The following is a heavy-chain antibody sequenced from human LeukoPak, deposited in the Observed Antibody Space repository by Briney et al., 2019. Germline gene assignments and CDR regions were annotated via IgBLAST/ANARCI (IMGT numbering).Heavy chain of an antibody. CDR2: IGKDGSET. CDR3: STYTQYCWAPDIDY. J-gene: IGHJ4*02. D-gene: IGHD2-8*02. Sequence: GGSLRLSCTASGFTFSNFWMSWVRQAPGKGLEWVASIGKDGSETCYVDSVKGRFTISRDNTKNSLYLQMTSLGAEDTAVYYCSTYTQYCWAPDIDYWGQGTLVTVSS. CDR1: GFTFSNFW. V-gene: IGHV3-7*01.